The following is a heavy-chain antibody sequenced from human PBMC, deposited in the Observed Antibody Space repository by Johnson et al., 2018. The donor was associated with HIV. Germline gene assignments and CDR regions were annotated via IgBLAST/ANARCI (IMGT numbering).Heavy chain of an antibody. J-gene: IGHJ3*02. CDR2: ISWDGGST. CDR3: AKDRLRDGYNRDAFDI. CDR1: GFTFSNYG. V-gene: IGHV3-43D*03. D-gene: IGHD5-24*01. Sequence: VQLVESGGGVVQPGRSLRLSCAASGFTFSNYGMHWVRQAPGKGLEWVSLISWDGGSTYYADSVKGRFTISRDNSKNSLYLQMNSLRAEDTALYYCAKDRLRDGYNRDAFDIWGQGTMVTVSS.